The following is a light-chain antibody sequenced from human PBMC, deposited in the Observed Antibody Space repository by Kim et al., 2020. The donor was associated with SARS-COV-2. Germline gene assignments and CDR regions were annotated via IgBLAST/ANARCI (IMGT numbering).Light chain of an antibody. Sequence: SYELTQPPSVSVSPGHTASITCSGDKLGDKYACWYQQKPGQSPVLVIYQDSKRPSGIPERFSGSNSGNTATLTISGTQAMDEADYYCQAWDSSTGVFGGGTQLTVL. CDR1: KLGDKY. CDR2: QDS. J-gene: IGLJ3*02. CDR3: QAWDSSTGV. V-gene: IGLV3-1*01.